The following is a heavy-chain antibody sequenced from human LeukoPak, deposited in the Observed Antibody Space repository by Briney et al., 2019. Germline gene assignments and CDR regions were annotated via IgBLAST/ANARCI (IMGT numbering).Heavy chain of an antibody. CDR3: ARLCYSFTTCYRDAFDI. D-gene: IGHD2-2*02. V-gene: IGHV4-39*01. J-gene: IGHJ3*02. Sequence: SETLSLTCTVSGGSISSSSYYWGWIRQPPGKGLEWIGSSYYSGSTYYNPSLKSRVTISVDTSKNQFSLKLSSVTAADTAVYYCARLCYSFTTCYRDAFDIWGQGTMVTVSS. CDR1: GGSISSSSYY. CDR2: SYYSGST.